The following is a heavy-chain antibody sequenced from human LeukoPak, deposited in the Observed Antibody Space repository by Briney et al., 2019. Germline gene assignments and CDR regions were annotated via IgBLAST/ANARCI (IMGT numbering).Heavy chain of an antibody. CDR1: GYTFTSYG. J-gene: IGHJ4*02. Sequence: ASVKVSCKASGYTFTSYGFTWVRQAPGQGLEWMGWISVYSGNTNYAQNLQGRATMTADTSTTTAYMELRSLTSDDTAVYYCARDNMGGHCSTTSCFDYWGQGTLVTVSS. CDR3: ARDNMGGHCSTTSCFDY. D-gene: IGHD2-2*01. V-gene: IGHV1-18*01. CDR2: ISVYSGNT.